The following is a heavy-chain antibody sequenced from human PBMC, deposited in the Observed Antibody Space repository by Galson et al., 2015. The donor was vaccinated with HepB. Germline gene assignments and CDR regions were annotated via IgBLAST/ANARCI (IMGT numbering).Heavy chain of an antibody. D-gene: IGHD3-16*02. CDR3: AKGVMITFGGVIPPDY. J-gene: IGHJ4*02. V-gene: IGHV3-23*01. CDR2: ISGSGGST. CDR1: GFTFSSYA. Sequence: SLRLSCAASGFTFSSYAMSWVRQAPGKGLEWVSGISGSGGSTYYADSVKGRFTISRDNSKNTLYLQMNSLRAEDTAIYYCAKGVMITFGGVIPPDYWGQGTLVTVSS.